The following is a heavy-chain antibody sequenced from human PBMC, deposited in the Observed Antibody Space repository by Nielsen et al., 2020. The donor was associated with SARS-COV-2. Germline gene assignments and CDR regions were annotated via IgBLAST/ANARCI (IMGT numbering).Heavy chain of an antibody. CDR3: ARGYDSSGYNGMDV. J-gene: IGHJ6*02. D-gene: IGHD3-22*01. CDR1: GFTFSSYD. V-gene: IGHV3-13*04. CDR2: IGTAGDT. Sequence: LKISCAASGFTFSSYDMHWVRQATGKGLEWVSAIGTAGDTYYPGSVKGRFTISRENAKNSLYLQMNSLRAGDTAVYYCARGYDSSGYNGMDVWGQGTTVTVSS.